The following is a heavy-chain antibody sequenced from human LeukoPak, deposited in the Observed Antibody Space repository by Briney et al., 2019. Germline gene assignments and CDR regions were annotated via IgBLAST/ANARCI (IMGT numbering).Heavy chain of an antibody. Sequence: PGGSLRLSCAASGFTFSSYWMSWVRQAPGKGLEWVANIKQDGSEKYYVDSVKGRFTISRDNAKNSLYLQMNSLRAEDTAVYYCARARSLRYCSGGSCHTDYWGQGTLVTVSS. CDR3: ARARSLRYCSGGSCHTDY. V-gene: IGHV3-7*03. CDR1: GFTFSSYW. J-gene: IGHJ4*02. D-gene: IGHD2-15*01. CDR2: IKQDGSEK.